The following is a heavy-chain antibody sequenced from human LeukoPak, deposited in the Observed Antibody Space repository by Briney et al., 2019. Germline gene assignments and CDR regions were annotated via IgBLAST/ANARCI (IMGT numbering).Heavy chain of an antibody. CDR2: ISGSGGST. D-gene: IGHD2-2*01. CDR1: VFSFRRFH. CDR3: AKDSLDIVLVLAALLARAT. Sequence: GGSLTLPCTAWVFSFRRFHILELRQAPGKGLEWVSVISGSGGSTYYADSVKGRFTISRDNSKNTLYLQMNSLRAEDTAVYYWAKDSLDIVLVLAALLARATWGRGTMVTVSS. J-gene: IGHJ3*01. V-gene: IGHV3-23*01.